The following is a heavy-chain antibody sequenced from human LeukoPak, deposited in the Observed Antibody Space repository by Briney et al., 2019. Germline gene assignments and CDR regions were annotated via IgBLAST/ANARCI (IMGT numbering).Heavy chain of an antibody. CDR3: ARTPRRYSDYGDYLSYNY. J-gene: IGHJ4*02. V-gene: IGHV1-69*01. Sequence: ASVKVSCKASGGTFSSYAISWVRQAPGQGLEWMGGIIPILGTANYAQKFQGRVTITADESTSTAYMELSSLRSEDTAVYYCARTPRRYSDYGDYLSYNYWGQGTLVTVSS. D-gene: IGHD4-17*01. CDR1: GGTFSSYA. CDR2: IIPILGTA.